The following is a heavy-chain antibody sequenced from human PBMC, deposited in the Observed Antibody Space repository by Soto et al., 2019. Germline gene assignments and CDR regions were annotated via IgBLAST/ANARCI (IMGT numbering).Heavy chain of an antibody. D-gene: IGHD3-9*01. CDR1: GYRFSDYW. CDR2: IDPSDSFT. V-gene: IGHV5-10-1*04. CDR3: ANLDCTFGSVDVFDI. J-gene: IGHJ3*02. Sequence: GESLKISCKGSGYRFSDYWISWVRQVPGKGLEWMGKIDPSDSFTTYSPSFQGRVTISVDKSINTAFLRWTGLKSSDTAMYYCANLDCTFGSVDVFDIWGQGTMVTVSS.